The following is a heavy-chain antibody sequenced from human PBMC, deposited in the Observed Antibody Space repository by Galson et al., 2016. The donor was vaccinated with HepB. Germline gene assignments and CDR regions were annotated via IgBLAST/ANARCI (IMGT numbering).Heavy chain of an antibody. CDR1: GASIRSTHW. J-gene: IGHJ6*02. CDR2: IHHTGTT. Sequence: SETLSLTCAVSGASIRSTHWWSWVRQPPGKGLAWIGEIHHTGTTTYNPPLKSRVIISVDNSKNQFSLRLSSVTAADTAVYYCTRDIVLVPAAMMGEYYYYGLEVWGQGTTVTVSS. CDR3: TRDIVLVPAAMMGEYYYYGLEV. V-gene: IGHV4-4*02. D-gene: IGHD2-2*01.